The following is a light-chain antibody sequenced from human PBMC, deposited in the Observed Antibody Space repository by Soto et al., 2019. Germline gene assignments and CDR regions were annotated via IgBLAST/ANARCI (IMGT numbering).Light chain of an antibody. J-gene: IGKJ3*01. CDR2: DAS. CDR1: QGIGSS. CDR3: QKYKSAPYT. Sequence: DIQMTQSPSSLSASIGDRVTITCRASQGIGSSLAWHQQKPGKAPTLLIYDASTLQSGVPSRFSGSGSGTDFTLTISSLQAEDVATYYCQKYKSAPYTFGPGTKVDIK. V-gene: IGKV1-27*01.